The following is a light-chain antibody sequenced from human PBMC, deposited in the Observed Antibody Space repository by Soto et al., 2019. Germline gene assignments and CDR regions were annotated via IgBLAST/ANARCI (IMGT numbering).Light chain of an antibody. CDR2: EVS. CDR1: QSLLHSDGKTY. CDR3: QQRSNWPRT. V-gene: IGKV2D-29*01. J-gene: IGKJ1*01. Sequence: DIVMTQTPLSLSVTPGQPASISCKSSQSLLHSDGKTYLYWYLQKPGQPPQLMIYEVSNRFSGVPDRFSGSGSGTDFILTISSLEPEDFAVYYCQQRSNWPRTFGQGTKVDIK.